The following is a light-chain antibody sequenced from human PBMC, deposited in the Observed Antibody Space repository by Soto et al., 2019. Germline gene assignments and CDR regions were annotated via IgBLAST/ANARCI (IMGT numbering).Light chain of an antibody. V-gene: IGLV4-60*02. J-gene: IGLJ3*02. Sequence: QSVLTQSSSASASLGSSVKLTCTLSSGHRSYIIAWHQQQPGKAPRYLMKLEGSGSYNKGSGVPDRFSGSSSGADRYLTIANLQFEDEADYYCQTWDSNNWVFGGGTQLAVL. CDR2: LEGSGSY. CDR1: SGHRSYI. CDR3: QTWDSNNWV.